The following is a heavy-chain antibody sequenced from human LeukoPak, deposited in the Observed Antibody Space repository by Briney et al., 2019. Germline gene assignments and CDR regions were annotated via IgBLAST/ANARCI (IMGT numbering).Heavy chain of an antibody. CDR3: ARASYYYGSGSRGAWFDP. J-gene: IGHJ5*02. Sequence: PSETLSLTCTASDGSISSSSYYWGWIRQPPGKGLEWIGSIYYSGSTHYNPSLKSRVTISVDTSKNQFSLKASSVTAADTAVYYCARASYYYGSGSRGAWFDPWGQGTLVTVSS. V-gene: IGHV4-39*01. CDR2: IYYSGST. CDR1: DGSISSSSYY. D-gene: IGHD3-10*01.